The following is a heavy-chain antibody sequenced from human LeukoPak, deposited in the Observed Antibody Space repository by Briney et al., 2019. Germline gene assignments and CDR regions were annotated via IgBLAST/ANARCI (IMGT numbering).Heavy chain of an antibody. CDR1: GYTFTSYD. CDR2: MNPNSGNT. Sequence: GASVKVSCKASGYTFTSYDINWVRQAAGQGLEWMGWMNPNSGNTGYAQKFQGRVTITRNTSISTAYMELSSLRSEDTAVYYRARSPTGYYYGDYWGQGTLVTVSS. D-gene: IGHD3-10*01. J-gene: IGHJ4*02. V-gene: IGHV1-8*03. CDR3: ARSPTGYYYGDY.